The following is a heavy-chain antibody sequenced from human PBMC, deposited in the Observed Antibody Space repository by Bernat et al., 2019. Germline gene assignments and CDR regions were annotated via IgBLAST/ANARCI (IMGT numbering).Heavy chain of an antibody. V-gene: IGHV3-74*01. CDR1: GFTFSSYW. CDR3: ASTYSSGWAFYY. D-gene: IGHD6-19*01. CDR2: INSDGSST. J-gene: IGHJ4*02. Sequence: EVQLVESGGGLVQPGGSLRLSCAASGFTFSSYWMHWVRQAPGKGLVWVSRINSDGSSTGYADYVKGRFTISRDNAKNTLYLQMNSLRAEDTAVYYCASTYSSGWAFYYWGQGTLVTVAS.